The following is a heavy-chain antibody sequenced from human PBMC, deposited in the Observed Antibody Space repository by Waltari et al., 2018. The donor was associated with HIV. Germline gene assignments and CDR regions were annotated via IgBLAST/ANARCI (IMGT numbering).Heavy chain of an antibody. D-gene: IGHD3-22*01. CDR3: SRSPPYYYDSSGYYYRYFDY. Sequence: QVTLRESGPALVKPTQTLTLTCTFSGFSLSTSGMCVSWLRQPPGKALEWLALIDWDDDKYYRTSLKTRLTSSNDTSKNQVVLTMTNMDPVDTATYYCSRSPPYYYDSSGYYYRYFDYWGQGTLVTVSS. CDR2: IDWDDDK. J-gene: IGHJ4*02. CDR1: GFSLSTSGMC. V-gene: IGHV2-70*01.